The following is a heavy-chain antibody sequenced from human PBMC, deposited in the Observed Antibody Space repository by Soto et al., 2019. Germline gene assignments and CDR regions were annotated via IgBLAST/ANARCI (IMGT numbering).Heavy chain of an antibody. CDR2: INHSGST. J-gene: IGHJ6*02. V-gene: IGHV4-34*01. CDR3: ARTEGYTGMDV. Sequence: PSETLSLTCAVYGGSFSGYYWSWIRQPPGKGLEWIGEINHSGSTNYNPSLKSRVTISVDTSKNQFSLKLSSVTAADTAVYYCARTEGYTGMDVWGQGTTVTVSS. D-gene: IGHD5-18*01. CDR1: GGSFSGYY.